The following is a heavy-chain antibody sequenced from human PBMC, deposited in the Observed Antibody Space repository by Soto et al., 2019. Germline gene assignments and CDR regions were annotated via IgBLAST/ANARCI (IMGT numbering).Heavy chain of an antibody. CDR2: IIPIFGTA. CDR3: ARDFSPGSQLIAAAGTYYFDY. D-gene: IGHD6-13*01. CDR1: GGTFSSYA. V-gene: IGHV1-69*13. J-gene: IGHJ4*02. Sequence: GASVKVSCKASGGTFSSYAISWVRQAPGQGLEWMGGIIPIFGTANYAQKFQGRVTITADEPTSTAYMELSSLRSEDTAVYYCARDFSPGSQLIAAAGTYYFDYWGQGTLVTVSS.